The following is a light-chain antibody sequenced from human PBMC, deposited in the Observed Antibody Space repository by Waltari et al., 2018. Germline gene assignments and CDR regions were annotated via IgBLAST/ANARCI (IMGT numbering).Light chain of an antibody. CDR2: DVT. V-gene: IGLV2-23*02. Sequence: QSALTQPASVSGSPGQSITISCTGTSSDVGGYNYVPWYQQHPGKAPKLIIYDVTKRPSGVSNRLSGSRSGNTASLTISGLQAEDEADYYCCSYAGSNTFSVFGGGTKLTVL. CDR1: SSDVGGYNY. CDR3: CSYAGSNTFSV. J-gene: IGLJ3*02.